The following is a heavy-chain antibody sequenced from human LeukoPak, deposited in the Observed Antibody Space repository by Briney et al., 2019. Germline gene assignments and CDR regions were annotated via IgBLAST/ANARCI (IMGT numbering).Heavy chain of an antibody. Sequence: GGSLRLSCAASGFTFSNYAMTWIRQAPGKGLEWVSSISSGSTYTNYADSVKGRFTISRDNAKNSLYLQMNSLRVEDTAVYYCARNGYSGYDRLNWFDPWGQGTLVTVSS. CDR2: ISSGSTYT. D-gene: IGHD5-12*01. CDR3: ARNGYSGYDRLNWFDP. V-gene: IGHV3-11*03. CDR1: GFTFSNYA. J-gene: IGHJ5*02.